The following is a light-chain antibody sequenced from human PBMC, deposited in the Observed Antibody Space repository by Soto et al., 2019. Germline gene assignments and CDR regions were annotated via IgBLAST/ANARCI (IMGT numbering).Light chain of an antibody. V-gene: IGKV4-1*01. CDR3: QQYYSSPIT. CDR1: QSVLYSSNNKNY. J-gene: IGKJ5*01. CDR2: WAS. Sequence: DIVMTQSPDSLAVSLGERATMNCKSSQSVLYSSNNKNYLAWYQQKPGHPPKLLIYWASTRESGVPDRFSGSGSVTDFTLTISSLRAEDVAVYYCQQYYSSPITFGQGTRLEIK.